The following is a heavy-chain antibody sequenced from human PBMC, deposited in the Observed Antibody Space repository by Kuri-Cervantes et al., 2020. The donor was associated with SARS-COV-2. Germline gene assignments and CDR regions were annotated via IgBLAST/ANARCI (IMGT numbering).Heavy chain of an antibody. V-gene: IGHV1-3*02. Sequence: GGSLRLSCKASGYTFTSYAMHWVRQAPGQRLEWMGRSNAGNGNTKYSQEFQGRVTITRDTSASTAYMELSSLRSEDMAVYYCARVADIVVVPAAMVLDPWGQGTLVTVSS. CDR1: GYTFTSYA. CDR2: SNAGNGNT. CDR3: ARVADIVVVPAAMVLDP. D-gene: IGHD2-2*01. J-gene: IGHJ5*02.